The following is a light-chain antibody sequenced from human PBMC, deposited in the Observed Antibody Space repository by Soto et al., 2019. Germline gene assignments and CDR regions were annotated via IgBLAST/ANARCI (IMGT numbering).Light chain of an antibody. CDR2: GAF. CDR3: QQYGVSPLT. Sequence: EIVLTQSPGTLSLSPGETATVSCRATESLITKALAWYQQKPGQAPRLLIYGAFTRDAAIPDRFNGSVSGTDFALTISRLELEDSAVYYCQQYGVSPLTFGPGTKVEIK. CDR1: ESLITKA. J-gene: IGKJ3*01. V-gene: IGKV3-20*01.